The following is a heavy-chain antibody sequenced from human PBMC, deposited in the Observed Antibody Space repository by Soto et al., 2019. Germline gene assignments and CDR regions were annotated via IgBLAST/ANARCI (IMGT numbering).Heavy chain of an antibody. J-gene: IGHJ3*02. D-gene: IGHD6-13*01. V-gene: IGHV2-5*02. Sequence: QITLKETGPTLVKPTQTITLTCTFSGFSLSTSGVGVGWIRQPPGKALEWLAVIYWDDDMRYSPSLKSRLTITKDTSRNQVVLTMTNMDPVDTATYYCAHRSRAAATYIFDIWGQGTMVTVYS. CDR3: AHRSRAAATYIFDI. CDR1: GFSLSTSGVG. CDR2: IYWDDDM.